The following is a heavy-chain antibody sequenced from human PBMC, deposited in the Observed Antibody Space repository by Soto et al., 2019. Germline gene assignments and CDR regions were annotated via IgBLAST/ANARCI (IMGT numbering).Heavy chain of an antibody. CDR1: GFTFCDYG. CDR2: IWYDGRNK. CDR3: AKAIAVAPGWRDP. J-gene: IGHJ5*02. D-gene: IGHD6-19*01. V-gene: IGHV3-33*06. Sequence: GGSVIPSSGASGFTFCDYGVPWARKAAGKALEWVAGIWYDGRNKYYADAVKGRFTISRDNAKNSVYLQINSLRAEDTAVYYWAKAIAVAPGWRDPWGQGTVVTGSS.